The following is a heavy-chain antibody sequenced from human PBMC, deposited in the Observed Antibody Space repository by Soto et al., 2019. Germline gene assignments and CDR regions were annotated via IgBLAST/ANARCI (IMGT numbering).Heavy chain of an antibody. CDR2: ISRRGAT. CDR1: SDSISSNNW. Sequence: PSETLSLTCAASSDSISSNNWWTWVRQPPGKGLEWIGEISRRGATYYNPSLKSRVTISIDKSKNQFSLQLNSVIAEDTAVYYCATRQRQDTGPLWGQGILVTVS. V-gene: IGHV4-4*02. CDR3: ATRQRQDTGPL. J-gene: IGHJ4*02.